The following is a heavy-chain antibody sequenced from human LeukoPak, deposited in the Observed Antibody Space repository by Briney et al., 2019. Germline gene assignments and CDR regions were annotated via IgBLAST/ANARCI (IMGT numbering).Heavy chain of an antibody. CDR2: ISYDGSNK. CDR1: GFTFSSYA. D-gene: IGHD3-9*01. V-gene: IGHV3-30-3*01. Sequence: PGGSLRLSCAASGFTFSSYAMHWVRQAPGKGLEWVAVISYDGSNKYYADSVKGRFTISRDNSKNTLYLQMNSLSAEDTAVYYCARDTAYYDILTGPEYFQHWGQGTLVTVSS. J-gene: IGHJ1*01. CDR3: ARDTAYYDILTGPEYFQH.